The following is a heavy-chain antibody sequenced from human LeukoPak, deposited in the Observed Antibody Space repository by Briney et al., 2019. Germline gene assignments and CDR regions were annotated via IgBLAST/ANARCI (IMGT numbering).Heavy chain of an antibody. Sequence: GASVKVSCKASGYTFTSYGISWVRQAPGQGLEWMGWISAYNGNTNYAQKLQGRVTMTTDTSISTAYMELSRLRSDDTAVYYCARDYYDSSGYDAFDIWGQGTMVTVSS. CDR2: ISAYNGNT. CDR3: ARDYYDSSGYDAFDI. D-gene: IGHD3-22*01. V-gene: IGHV1-18*01. CDR1: GYTFTSYG. J-gene: IGHJ3*02.